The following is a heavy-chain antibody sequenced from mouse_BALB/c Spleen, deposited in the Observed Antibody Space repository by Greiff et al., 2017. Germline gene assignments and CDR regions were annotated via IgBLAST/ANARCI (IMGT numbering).Heavy chain of an antibody. V-gene: IGHV1-37*01. Sequence: EVKVVESGPELVKPGASVKISCKSSGYSFTGYFMNWVQQSHGKSLEWIGRINPYNGDTFYNQKFKGKATLTVDKSSSTAQMVLLSLTSEDSAVYYCGRSGVYYASGWFAYWGEGTLVTVSA. CDR3: GRSGVYYASGWFAY. CDR2: INPYNGDT. D-gene: IGHD1-1*02. J-gene: IGHJ3*01. CDR1: GYSFTGYF.